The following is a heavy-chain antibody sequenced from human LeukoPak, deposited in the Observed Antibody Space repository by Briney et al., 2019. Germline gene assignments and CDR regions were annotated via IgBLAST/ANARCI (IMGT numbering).Heavy chain of an antibody. CDR2: INSDGSST. D-gene: IGHD1-1*01. CDR3: AKKTSLGTFDY. Sequence: GGSLRLSCAASGFTFSSYWMHWVRHAPGKGLVWVSRINSDGSSTSYADSVKGRFTISRDNAKNTLYLQMNSLRAEDTAVYYCAKKTSLGTFDYWGQGTLVTVSS. CDR1: GFTFSSYW. V-gene: IGHV3-74*01. J-gene: IGHJ4*02.